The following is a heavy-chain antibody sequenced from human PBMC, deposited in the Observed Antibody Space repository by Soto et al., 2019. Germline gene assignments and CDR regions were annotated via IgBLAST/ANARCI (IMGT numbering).Heavy chain of an antibody. CDR2: ISHDGSST. V-gene: IGHV3-30*18. Sequence: QEQLLESGGGVVQPGKSLRLSCVASGFSFTNFGLYWLRQAPGKGLEWLAVISHDGSSTYFADSVKGRFTVSRDTAENTLFLQMSSLRPEDTAVYPCAKAQKRSANYFAVVRTPFDTWGQGTMVIVSA. J-gene: IGHJ3*01. CDR3: AKAQKRSANYFAVVRTPFDT. D-gene: IGHD2-15*01. CDR1: GFSFTNFG.